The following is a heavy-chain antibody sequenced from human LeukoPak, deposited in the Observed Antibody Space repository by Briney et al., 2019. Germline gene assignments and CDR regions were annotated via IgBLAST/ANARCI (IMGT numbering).Heavy chain of an antibody. J-gene: IGHJ6*02. CDR2: ISWNSGSI. CDR3: AKDEGDGYNSGYYYGMDV. CDR1: GFTFDDYA. V-gene: IGHV3-9*01. Sequence: HSGGSLRLSCAASGFTFDDYAMHWVRQAPGKGLEWVSGISWNSGSIGYADSVKGRFTISRDNAKNSLYLQMNSLRAEDTALYYCAKDEGDGYNSGYYYGMDVWGQGTTVTVSS. D-gene: IGHD5-24*01.